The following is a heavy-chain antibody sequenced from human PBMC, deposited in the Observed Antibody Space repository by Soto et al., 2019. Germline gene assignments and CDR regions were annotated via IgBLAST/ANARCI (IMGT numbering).Heavy chain of an antibody. V-gene: IGHV1-2*04. Sequence: QVHLVQSGAEVKKPGASVKVSCKASGYTFTGYYIHWVRQAPGQGLEWMGWINPKSGCANIAQKFQGWVTMTRDTSISTTYMELSNLRSNDTAVYYCARDYYDGSASYGIEFWGQGTMVTVAS. CDR2: INPKSGCA. D-gene: IGHD3-16*01. J-gene: IGHJ3*01. CDR1: GYTFTGYY. CDR3: ARDYYDGSASYGIEF.